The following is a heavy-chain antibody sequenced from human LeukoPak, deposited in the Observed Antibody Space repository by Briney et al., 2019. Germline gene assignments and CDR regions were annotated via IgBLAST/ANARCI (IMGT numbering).Heavy chain of an antibody. CDR2: ISAYNANT. CDR3: ARGVAMVRGIYDY. D-gene: IGHD3-10*01. V-gene: IGHV1-18*01. Sequence: ASVKVSCKASGYSFTNYGISWVRQAPEQGLEWMGWISAYNANTDYAQKLQGRVTMTTDTSTSAAYMELRSLRSDDTAVYYCARGVAMVRGIYDYWGQGTLVTVSS. J-gene: IGHJ4*02. CDR1: GYSFTNYG.